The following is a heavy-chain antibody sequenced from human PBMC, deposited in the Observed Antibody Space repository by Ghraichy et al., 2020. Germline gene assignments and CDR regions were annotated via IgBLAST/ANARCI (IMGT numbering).Heavy chain of an antibody. CDR1: GASISSYY. J-gene: IGHJ4*02. V-gene: IGHV4-59*01. Sequence: ESLNISCAVSGASISSYYWSWIRQPPGKGLEWIGYNTNYNPSLKSRVTISGDTSKNQISPKLSSVTAADSAVYYCARGDGYNLYWGQGILVTVSS. D-gene: IGHD5-24*01. CDR3: ARGDGYNLY. CDR2: NT.